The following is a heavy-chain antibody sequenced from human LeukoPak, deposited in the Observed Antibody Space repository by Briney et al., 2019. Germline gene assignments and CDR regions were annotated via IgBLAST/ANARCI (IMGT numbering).Heavy chain of an antibody. J-gene: IGHJ4*02. CDR1: GGTFSSYA. V-gene: IGHV1-69*13. D-gene: IGHD3-9*01. Sequence: SVKVSCKASGGTFSSYAISWVRQAPGQGLEWMGGIIPIFGTANYAQKFQGRVTITADESTSTAYMELSSLRSEDTAVYYCAREFYDILTGYYHRFDYWGQGTLVTVSS. CDR2: IIPIFGTA. CDR3: AREFYDILTGYYHRFDY.